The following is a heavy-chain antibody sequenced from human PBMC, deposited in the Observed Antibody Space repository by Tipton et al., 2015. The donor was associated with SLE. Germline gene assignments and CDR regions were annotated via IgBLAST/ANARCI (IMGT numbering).Heavy chain of an antibody. Sequence: TLSLTCAVYGGSFSGYYWSWIRQPPGKGLEWIGEINPSGITNYNPSLKSRVTISLDTSKNQFFLKLTSVTAADTAVYYCAREVDTMKDSDAFDMWGQGTMVTVSS. CDR3: AREVDTMKDSDAFDM. J-gene: IGHJ3*02. CDR2: INPSGIT. V-gene: IGHV4-34*01. CDR1: GGSFSGYY. D-gene: IGHD3-22*01.